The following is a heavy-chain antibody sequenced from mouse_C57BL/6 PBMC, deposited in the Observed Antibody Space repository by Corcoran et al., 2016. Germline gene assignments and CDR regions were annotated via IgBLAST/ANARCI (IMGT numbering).Heavy chain of an antibody. D-gene: IGHD4-1*01. V-gene: IGHV3-6*01. CDR2: ISYDGSN. J-gene: IGHJ1*03. CDR1: GYSITSGYY. Sequence: DVQLQESGPGLVKPSQSLSLTCSVTGYSITSGYYWNWIRQFPGNKLELMGYISYDGSNNYNPSIKNRSSITRDTSKNQFFLKLNSVTTEDTATYDCATGTYWYFEVWGTGTTVTVSS. CDR3: ATGTYWYFEV.